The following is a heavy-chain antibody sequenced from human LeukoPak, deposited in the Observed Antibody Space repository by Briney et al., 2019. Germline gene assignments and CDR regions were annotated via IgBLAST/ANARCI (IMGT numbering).Heavy chain of an antibody. CDR2: ISSSGNTI. V-gene: IGHV3-11*01. D-gene: IGHD1-26*01. Sequence: GGSLRLSCAASGFTFSDYFMSWIRQAPGKGLECISYISSSGNTISYADSVKGRFTISRDNAKNSLFLQMNSLRAEDTAVYYCAREVVGATNDYWGQGTLVTVSS. CDR1: GFTFSDYF. J-gene: IGHJ4*02. CDR3: AREVVGATNDY.